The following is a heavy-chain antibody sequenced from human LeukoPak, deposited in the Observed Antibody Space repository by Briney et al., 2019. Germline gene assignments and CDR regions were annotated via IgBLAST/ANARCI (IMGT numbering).Heavy chain of an antibody. V-gene: IGHV3-23*01. Sequence: RGSLRLSCAASGFTFSSYAMSWVRQAPGKGLEWVSAISGSGGSTYYADSVKGRFTISRDNSKNTLYLQMNSLRAEDTAVYYCANVYYFGSGTYESRYFDYWGQGTLVTVSS. J-gene: IGHJ4*02. CDR3: ANVYYFGSGTYESRYFDY. CDR2: ISGSGGST. CDR1: GFTFSSYA. D-gene: IGHD3-10*01.